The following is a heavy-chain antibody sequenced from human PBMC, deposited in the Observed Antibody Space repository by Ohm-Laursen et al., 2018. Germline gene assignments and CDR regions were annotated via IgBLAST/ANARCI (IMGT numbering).Heavy chain of an antibody. CDR3: ARGRSSGWFYD. CDR1: DDSFSSYY. CDR2: IYTSGST. V-gene: IGHV4-4*07. D-gene: IGHD6-19*01. Sequence: GTLSLTCTVSDDSFSSYYWSWIRQPAGKGLEWIGRIYTSGSTNYNPSLKSRVTMSVDTSKNQFSLKLSSVTAADTAVYYCARGRSSGWFYDWGQGTLVTVSS. J-gene: IGHJ4*02.